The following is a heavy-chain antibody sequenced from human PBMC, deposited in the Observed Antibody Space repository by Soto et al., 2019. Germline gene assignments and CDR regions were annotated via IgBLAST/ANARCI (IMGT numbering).Heavy chain of an antibody. CDR1: GFTFSSYA. CDR3: ARDLRHSYGYLEVDDY. J-gene: IGHJ4*02. D-gene: IGHD5-18*01. CDR2: ISYDGSNK. Sequence: QVQLVESGGGVVQPGRSLRLSCAASGFTFSSYAMHWVRQAPGKGLEWVAVISYDGSNKYYADSVKGRFTISRDNSKNTLYLKMNSLGAEDTAVYYCARDLRHSYGYLEVDDYWGQGTLVTVSS. V-gene: IGHV3-30-3*01.